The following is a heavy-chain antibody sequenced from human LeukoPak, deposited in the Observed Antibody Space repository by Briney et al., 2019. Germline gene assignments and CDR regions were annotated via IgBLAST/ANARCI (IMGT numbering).Heavy chain of an antibody. D-gene: IGHD3-22*01. J-gene: IGHJ5*02. CDR3: ARDPADYYDSSGYYYGWFDP. CDR1: GGTFSSYA. Sequence: SVKVSCKASGGTFSSYAISWVRQAPGQGLEWMGGIIPIFGTANYAQKFQGRVTITTDESTSTAYMELSSPRSEDTAVYYCARDPADYYDSSGYYYGWFDPWGQGTLVTVSS. V-gene: IGHV1-69*05. CDR2: IIPIFGTA.